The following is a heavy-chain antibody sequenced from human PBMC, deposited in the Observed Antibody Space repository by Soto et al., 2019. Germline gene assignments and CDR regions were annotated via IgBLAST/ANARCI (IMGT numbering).Heavy chain of an antibody. CDR3: ASTKDETLYFDY. CDR1: GDSISITSYY. V-gene: IGHV4-39*01. CDR2: IHYSGST. D-gene: IGHD2-15*01. Sequence: PSETLYLTCTVSGDSISITSYYWGWVRQPPGKGLEWIGSIHYSGSTHYNPSLQSRVTISGDASKKQFSLKLRSVTAADTAVYYCASTKDETLYFDYWGQGTLVTVSS. J-gene: IGHJ4*02.